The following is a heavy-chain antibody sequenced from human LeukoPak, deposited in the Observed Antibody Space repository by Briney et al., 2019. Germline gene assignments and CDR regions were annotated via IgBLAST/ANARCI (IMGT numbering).Heavy chain of an antibody. V-gene: IGHV1-24*01. J-gene: IGHJ5*02. D-gene: IGHD6-6*01. CDR1: GYTLTELS. CDR2: FDPEDGET. Sequence: ASVKVSCKVSGYTLTELSMHWVRQAPGKGLEWMGGFDPEDGETIYAQKFQGRVTMTEDTSTDTAYMELSSLRSEDRAGYYCATETLGADSSSSWKIWFDPWGQGTLVTVSS. CDR3: ATETLGADSSSSWKIWFDP.